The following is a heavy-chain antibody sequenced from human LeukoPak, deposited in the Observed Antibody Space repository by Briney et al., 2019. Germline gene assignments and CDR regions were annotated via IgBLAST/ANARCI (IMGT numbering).Heavy chain of an antibody. V-gene: IGHV4-39*01. D-gene: IGHD6-13*01. CDR1: GGSISSSSYY. J-gene: IGHJ4*02. Sequence: SETLSLTCTVSGGSISSSSYYWGWIRQPPGKGLEWIGSIYYSGSTYYNPSLKSRITISVDTSKNQFSLKLSSVTAADTAVYYCARQGYSSSSYYFDYWGQGTLVTVSS. CDR2: IYYSGST. CDR3: ARQGYSSSSYYFDY.